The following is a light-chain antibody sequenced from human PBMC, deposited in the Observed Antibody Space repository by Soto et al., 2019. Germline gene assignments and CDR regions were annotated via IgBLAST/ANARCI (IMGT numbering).Light chain of an antibody. V-gene: IGKV4-1*01. Sequence: DIVMTQSPDSLAVSLVERATINCKSSQSVLYSSNNKNYLAWYQLKPGQPPRLLIYWASTRESGVPDRFSGSGSGTDFTLTISSLQAEDVAVYYCQQYYSTPWTFGQGTKVEIK. CDR3: QQYYSTPWT. J-gene: IGKJ1*01. CDR1: QSVLYSSNNKNY. CDR2: WAS.